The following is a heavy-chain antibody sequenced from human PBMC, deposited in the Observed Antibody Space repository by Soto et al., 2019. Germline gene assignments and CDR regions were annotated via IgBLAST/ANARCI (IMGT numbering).Heavy chain of an antibody. Sequence: SLRLYCASSGFIFHDYAIHCVRQALVKGLDWGSGISWNSGSIGYADSVKGRFTISRDNAKNSLYLQKNSLRAEDTALYYCAKDIAAAGYGMDVWGQGTTVTVSS. CDR2: ISWNSGSI. CDR3: AKDIAAAGYGMDV. D-gene: IGHD6-13*01. CDR1: GFIFHDYA. V-gene: IGHV3-9*01. J-gene: IGHJ6*02.